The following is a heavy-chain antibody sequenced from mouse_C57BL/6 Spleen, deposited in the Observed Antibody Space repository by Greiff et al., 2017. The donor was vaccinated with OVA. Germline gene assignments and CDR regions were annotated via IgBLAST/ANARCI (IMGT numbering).Heavy chain of an antibody. CDR3: ARSGGFLDY. CDR2: INPNNGGT. CDR1: GYTFTDYY. J-gene: IGHJ2*01. D-gene: IGHD3-1*01. Sequence: EVQLQQSGPELVKPGASVKISCKASGYTFTDYYMNWVKQSHGKSLEWIGDINPNNGGTSYNQKFKGKATLTVDKSSSTAYMELRSLTSEDSAVYYCARSGGFLDYWGQGTTLTVSS. V-gene: IGHV1-26*01.